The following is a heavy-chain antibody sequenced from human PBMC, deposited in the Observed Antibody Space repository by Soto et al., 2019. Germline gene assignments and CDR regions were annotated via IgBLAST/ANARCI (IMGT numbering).Heavy chain of an antibody. CDR2: IHSGGST. D-gene: IGHD6-13*01. J-gene: IGHJ4*02. V-gene: IGHV3-66*01. Sequence: EVQLVESGGGLVQPGGSLRLSCAASGFTVSSNAMSWVRQAPGKRLEWVSVIHSGGSTYYADSVKGRFTISRDNSKNTLFFQMNGLRAEDTALYYCARGVAPGTSAPDYWGQGTLVIVSS. CDR1: GFTVSSNA. CDR3: ARGVAPGTSAPDY.